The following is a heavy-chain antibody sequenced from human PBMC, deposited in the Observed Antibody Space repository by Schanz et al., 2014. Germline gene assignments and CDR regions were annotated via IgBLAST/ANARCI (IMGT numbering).Heavy chain of an antibody. Sequence: GQLLESGGGVVQPGTSLILSCSVSGFSLNTYGIHWFRQPAGKGLEWVAVIWSDGSGKYYADSVKGRFTISRDNSENTLYLQMNSLSADDTAVFYCAKGMGYCSGGTCYDCYYYGLDVWGQGTTVTVSS. CDR1: GFSLNTYG. D-gene: IGHD2-15*01. CDR2: IWSDGSGK. CDR3: AKGMGYCSGGTCYDCYYYGLDV. J-gene: IGHJ6*02. V-gene: IGHV3-33*06.